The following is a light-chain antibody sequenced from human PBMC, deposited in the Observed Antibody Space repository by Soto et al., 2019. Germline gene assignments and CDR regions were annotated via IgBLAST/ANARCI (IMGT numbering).Light chain of an antibody. CDR1: SSDVGGYNY. J-gene: IGLJ2*01. CDR2: DVS. V-gene: IGLV2-14*01. Sequence: QSALTQPASVSGSPGQSVTISCTGTSSDVGGYNYVSWYQQHPGKAPKLMIYDVSTRPSGVSNRFSGSKSGNTASLTISGLQADEEADYYCSSYTSSSTVVFGGGTKLTV. CDR3: SSYTSSSTVV.